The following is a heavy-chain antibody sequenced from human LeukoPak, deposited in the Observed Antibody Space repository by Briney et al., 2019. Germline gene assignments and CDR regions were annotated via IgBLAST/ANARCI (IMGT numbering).Heavy chain of an antibody. Sequence: GGSLRLSCAASGFTFTSYGISWVRQAPGQGLEWMGWISAYNGNTNYAQKLQGRVTMTTDTSTSTAYMELRSLRSDDTAVYYCARGYYGSGSYSDYWGQGTLVTVSS. V-gene: IGHV1-18*01. CDR2: ISAYNGNT. CDR3: ARGYYGSGSYSDY. CDR1: GFTFTSYG. D-gene: IGHD3-10*01. J-gene: IGHJ4*02.